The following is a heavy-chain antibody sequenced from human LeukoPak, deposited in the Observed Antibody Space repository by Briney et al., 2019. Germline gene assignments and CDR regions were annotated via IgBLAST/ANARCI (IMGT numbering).Heavy chain of an antibody. D-gene: IGHD3-10*01. Sequence: GGSLRLSCAASGFTFDDYGMTWVRQAPGKGLEWASGINWNGGTTGYADSVRGRFTMSRDNAKNSLFLQMNSLRAEDTALYYCARAHYYGSGSCDYWGQGTLVTVSS. J-gene: IGHJ4*02. V-gene: IGHV3-20*04. CDR2: INWNGGTT. CDR3: ARAHYYGSGSCDY. CDR1: GFTFDDYG.